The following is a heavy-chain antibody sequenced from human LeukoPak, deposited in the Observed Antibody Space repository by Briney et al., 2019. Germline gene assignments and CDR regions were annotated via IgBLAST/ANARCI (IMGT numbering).Heavy chain of an antibody. D-gene: IGHD4-17*01. J-gene: IGHJ4*02. Sequence: GGSLRFSCAASGFTFSSYAMSWLRQAPGKGLEWGSAASGSGGSTYYADSVKGRFTIYRDNSKNTLYLQMNRLRAEDTAVYYCAKAHDYGDHLFDYWGQGTLVTVSS. CDR2: ASGSGGST. CDR3: AKAHDYGDHLFDY. CDR1: GFTFSSYA. V-gene: IGHV3-23*01.